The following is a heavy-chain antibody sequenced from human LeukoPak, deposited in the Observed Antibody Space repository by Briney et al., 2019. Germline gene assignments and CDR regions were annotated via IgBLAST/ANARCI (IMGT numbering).Heavy chain of an antibody. D-gene: IGHD5-18*01. CDR1: GYTFTSYG. V-gene: IGHV1-18*01. J-gene: IGHJ4*02. Sequence: GASVKVSCKASGYTFTSYGISWVRQAPGQRLEWMGWISAYNGNTNYAQKLQGRVTMTTDTSTSTAYMELRSLRSDDTAVYYCATSSRGYSYGLYLDYWGQGTLVTVSS. CDR2: ISAYNGNT. CDR3: ATSSRGYSYGLYLDY.